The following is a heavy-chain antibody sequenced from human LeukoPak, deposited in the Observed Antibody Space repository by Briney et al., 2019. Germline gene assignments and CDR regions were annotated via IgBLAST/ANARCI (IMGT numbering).Heavy chain of an antibody. CDR1: GGSFSGYY. Sequence: SETLSLTCAVYGGSFSGYYWSWIRQPPGKGLEWIGEINHSGSTNYNPSLKSRVTISVDTSKNQFSLKLSSVTAADTAVYYCARALRRKKDIVVVPAAWDYYYMDVWGKGTTVTVSS. CDR2: INHSGST. V-gene: IGHV4-34*01. D-gene: IGHD2-2*01. CDR3: ARALRRKKDIVVVPAAWDYYYMDV. J-gene: IGHJ6*03.